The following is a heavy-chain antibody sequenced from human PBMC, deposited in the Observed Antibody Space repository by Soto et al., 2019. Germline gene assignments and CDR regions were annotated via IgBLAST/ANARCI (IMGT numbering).Heavy chain of an antibody. J-gene: IGHJ4*02. CDR3: ARVVATYYDFWSGYYSHFDY. CDR2: IYYSGST. D-gene: IGHD3-3*01. CDR1: GGSVSSGSYY. Sequence: SETLSLTCTVSGGSVSSGSYYWSWIRQPPGKGLEWIGYIYYSGSTNYNPSLKSRVTISVDTSKNQFSLKLSSVTAADTAVYYCARVVATYYDFWSGYYSHFDYWGQGTLVTAPQ. V-gene: IGHV4-61*01.